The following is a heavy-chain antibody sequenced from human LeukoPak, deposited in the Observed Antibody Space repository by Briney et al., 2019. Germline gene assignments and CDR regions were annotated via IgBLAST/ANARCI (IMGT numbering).Heavy chain of an antibody. Sequence: SETLSLTCTVSGASITSYHWSWIRQPTGKGLEWIGRMFYSGNTDYNPSLKSRLTMSIDTSKNQFSLKLSSVTAADTAVYFCARGLVISAAMGEFDYWGQGTLIAVSS. D-gene: IGHD2-2*01. V-gene: IGHV4-4*07. J-gene: IGHJ4*02. CDR1: GASITSYH. CDR2: MFYSGNT. CDR3: ARGLVISAAMGEFDY.